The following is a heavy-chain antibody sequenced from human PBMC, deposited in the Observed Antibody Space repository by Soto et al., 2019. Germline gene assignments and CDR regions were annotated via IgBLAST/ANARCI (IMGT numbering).Heavy chain of an antibody. Sequence: GGSLRLSCAASGFTFSSYWMSWVRQAPGKGLEWVANIKQDGSEKYYGDSVKGRFTISRDNAKNSLYLQMNSLRAEDTAVYYCATPPPTVTMKYYYYYYMDVWGKGTTVTVSS. CDR1: GFTFSSYW. CDR2: IKQDGSEK. CDR3: ATPPPTVTMKYYYYYYMDV. D-gene: IGHD4-17*01. J-gene: IGHJ6*03. V-gene: IGHV3-7*01.